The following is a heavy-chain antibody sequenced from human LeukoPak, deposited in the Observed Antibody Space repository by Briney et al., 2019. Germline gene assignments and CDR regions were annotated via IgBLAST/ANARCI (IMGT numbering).Heavy chain of an antibody. V-gene: IGHV3-48*04. D-gene: IGHD4/OR15-4a*01. CDR3: AKGRRYGATHGMDV. J-gene: IGHJ6*02. CDR1: GFAFSRYS. CDR2: ISAHSDTI. Sequence: GGSLRLSCAASGFAFSRYSMNWIRQAPGKGLEWLSYISAHSDTISYADSVKGRFTVSRDNAKNSLYLQMNSLRAEDTAVYYCAKGRRYGATHGMDVWGQGTTVTVSS.